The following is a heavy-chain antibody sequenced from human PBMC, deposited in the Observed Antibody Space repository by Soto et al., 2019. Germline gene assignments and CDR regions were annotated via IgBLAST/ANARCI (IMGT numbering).Heavy chain of an antibody. D-gene: IGHD2-2*01. J-gene: IGHJ4*02. V-gene: IGHV3-33*01. CDR3: ARGPQNIVVVPAAMAFDY. Sequence: GGSLRLSCAASGFPFSSYGMHWVRQAPGKGLEWVAVIWYDGSNKYYADSVKGRFTISRDNSKNTLYLQMNSLRAEDTAVYYCARGPQNIVVVPAAMAFDYWGQGTLVTVSS. CDR2: IWYDGSNK. CDR1: GFPFSSYG.